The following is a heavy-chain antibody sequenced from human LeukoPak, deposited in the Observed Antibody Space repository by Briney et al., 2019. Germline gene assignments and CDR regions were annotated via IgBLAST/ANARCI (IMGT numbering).Heavy chain of an antibody. D-gene: IGHD3-10*01. Sequence: SETLSLTCAVYGGSFTTFFWSWIRQPPGKGLEWIGYIYSSGSTNYNPSLKSRVTMSVDTSKNQFSLKVSSVTAADTAVYYCARVFDSGSQAYFYYMDVWGKGTTVTIFS. CDR1: GGSFTTFF. J-gene: IGHJ6*03. CDR2: IYSSGST. CDR3: ARVFDSGSQAYFYYMDV. V-gene: IGHV4-59*01.